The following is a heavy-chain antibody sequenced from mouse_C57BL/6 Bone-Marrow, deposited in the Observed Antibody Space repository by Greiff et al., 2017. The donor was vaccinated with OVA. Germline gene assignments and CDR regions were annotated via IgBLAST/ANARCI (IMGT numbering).Heavy chain of an antibody. CDR1: GYAFSSSW. D-gene: IGHD4-1*01. CDR2: IYPGDGDT. CDR3: ARSLTFYFDY. V-gene: IGHV1-82*01. J-gene: IGHJ2*01. Sequence: QVQLQQSGPELVKPGASVKISCKASGYAFSSSWMNWVKQRPGKGLEWIGRIYPGDGDTNYNGKFKGKATLTADKSSSTAYMQLSSLTSEDSAVYFCARSLTFYFDYWGQGTTLTGSS.